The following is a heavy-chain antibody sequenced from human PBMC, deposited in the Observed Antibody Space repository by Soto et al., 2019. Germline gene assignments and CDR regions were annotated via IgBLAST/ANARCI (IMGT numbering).Heavy chain of an antibody. D-gene: IGHD5-12*01. CDR2: IWYDGSHK. J-gene: IGHJ3*02. Sequence: QVQLVESGGAVVQPGTSLRLSCTASGFTFSSYRMHWVRQAPGKGLEWVAIIWYDGSHKFYVDSVKGRFAVSRDNSKNTVYLQMTSLTGEDTAVYYCARPRYSGDDPDALEIWGRGTLVTIS. V-gene: IGHV3-33*03. CDR3: ARPRYSGDDPDALEI. CDR1: GFTFSSYR.